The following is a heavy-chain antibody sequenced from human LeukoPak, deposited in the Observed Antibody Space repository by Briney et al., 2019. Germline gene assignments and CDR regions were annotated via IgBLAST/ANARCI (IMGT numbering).Heavy chain of an antibody. V-gene: IGHV4-39*01. D-gene: IGHD2-15*01. CDR3: ARHWAYCSGGTCYSFDD. J-gene: IGHJ4*03. Sequence: PPETLCLTRIVSGGSISSSSHYWGWIRQPPGKGLEWIGSIYYSGSSYYSPSLKSRVTISVDTSKNQFSLKLRSVTAADTAVYHCARHWAYCSGGTCYSFDDWGNGTIVSVSS. CDR2: IYYSGSS. CDR1: GGSISSSSHY.